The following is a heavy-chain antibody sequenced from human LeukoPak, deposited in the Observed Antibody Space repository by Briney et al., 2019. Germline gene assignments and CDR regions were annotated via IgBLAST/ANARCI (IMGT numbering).Heavy chain of an antibody. Sequence: ASVKVSCKASGYTFTSYGISWVRQAPGQGLEWMGWISAYNGNTNYAQELQGRVTMTTDTSTSTAYMELRSLRSDGTAVYYCARGTYYDFWSGHYPLDYWGQGTLVTVSS. CDR3: ARGTYYDFWSGHYPLDY. V-gene: IGHV1-18*01. CDR2: ISAYNGNT. D-gene: IGHD3-3*01. J-gene: IGHJ4*02. CDR1: GYTFTSYG.